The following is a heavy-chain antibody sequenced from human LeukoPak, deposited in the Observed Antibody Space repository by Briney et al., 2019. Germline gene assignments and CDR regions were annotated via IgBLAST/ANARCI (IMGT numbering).Heavy chain of an antibody. CDR1: GFTFSNAW. V-gene: IGHV3-15*01. J-gene: IGHJ3*02. Sequence: GGSLRLSCAASGFTFSNAWMNWVRQAPGKGLEWVGRIYSKTDGGTTDYAARVKCRFTISRDDSKNTLYLQMNSLKTEDTALYYCTTGFFGVVNDAFDIWGQGTMVTVSS. CDR3: TTGFFGVVNDAFDI. D-gene: IGHD3-3*01. CDR2: IYSKTDGGTT.